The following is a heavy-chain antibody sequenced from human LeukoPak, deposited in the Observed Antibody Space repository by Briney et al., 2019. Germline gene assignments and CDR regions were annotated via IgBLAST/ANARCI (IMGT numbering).Heavy chain of an antibody. CDR2: ISHSGST. CDR3: ARDLWFGEYNWFDP. CDR1: GGSISSGGYF. D-gene: IGHD3-10*01. J-gene: IGHJ5*02. Sequence: KSSQTLSLTCTVSGGSISSGGYFWSWVRQHPGKGLEWIGYISHSGSTYYNPSLKSRVTISLDTSKDRFSLRLSSVTAADTAVYYCARDLWFGEYNWFDPWGQGTLVTVSS. V-gene: IGHV4-31*03.